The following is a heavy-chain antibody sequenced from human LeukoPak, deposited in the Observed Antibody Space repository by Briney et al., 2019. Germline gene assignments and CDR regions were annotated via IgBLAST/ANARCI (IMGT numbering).Heavy chain of an antibody. D-gene: IGHD4-11*01. Sequence: SETLSLTCAVYGGSFSGYYWSCIRQPPGKGLEWIGEINHSGSTNYNPSLKSRVTISVDTSKNQFSLKLSSVTAADTAVYYCASTPLYSNYFDYWGQGTLVTVSS. CDR2: INHSGST. CDR3: ASTPLYSNYFDY. CDR1: GGSFSGYY. V-gene: IGHV4-34*01. J-gene: IGHJ4*02.